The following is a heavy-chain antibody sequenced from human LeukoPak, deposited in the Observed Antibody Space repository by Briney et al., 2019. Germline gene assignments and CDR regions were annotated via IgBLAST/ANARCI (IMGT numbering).Heavy chain of an antibody. CDR2: INPNSGGT. V-gene: IGHV1-2*02. Sequence: ASVKVSCKASGYTFTGYYMDWVRQAPGQGLEWMGWINPNSGGTNYAQKFQGRVTMTRDTSISTAYMELSSLRSDDTAVYCCARAICNSDHSPREPIHWHFDLWGRGTLVNVPT. D-gene: IGHD4-23*01. CDR1: GYTFTGYY. J-gene: IGHJ2*01. CDR3: ARAICNSDHSPREPIHWHFDL.